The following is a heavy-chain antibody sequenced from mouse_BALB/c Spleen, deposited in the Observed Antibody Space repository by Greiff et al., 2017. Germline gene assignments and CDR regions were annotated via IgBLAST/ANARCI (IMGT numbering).Heavy chain of an antibody. CDR3: ARRTTASPFWYFDV. J-gene: IGHJ1*01. CDR1: GFTFSSFG. D-gene: IGHD1-2*01. CDR2: ISSGSSTI. V-gene: IGHV5-17*02. Sequence: EVKVVESGGGLVQPGGSRKLSCAASGFTFSSFGMHWVRQAPEKGLEWVAYISSGSSTIYYADTVKGRFTISRDNPKNTLFLQMTSLRSEDTAMYYCARRTTASPFWYFDVWGAGTTVTVSS.